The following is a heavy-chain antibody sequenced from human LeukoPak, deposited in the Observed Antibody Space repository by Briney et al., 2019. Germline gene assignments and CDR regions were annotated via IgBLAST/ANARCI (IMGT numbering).Heavy chain of an antibody. D-gene: IGHD3-3*01. V-gene: IGHV4-34*01. CDR2: INHSGST. Sequence: SETLSLTCAVYGGSFSGYYWSWIRQPPGKGLEWIGEINHSGSTNYNPSLKSRVTISVDTSKNQFSLKLSSVTAADTAVYYCARGSDFWSGYFDHWGQGTLVTVSS. CDR3: ARGSDFWSGYFDH. J-gene: IGHJ4*02. CDR1: GGSFSGYY.